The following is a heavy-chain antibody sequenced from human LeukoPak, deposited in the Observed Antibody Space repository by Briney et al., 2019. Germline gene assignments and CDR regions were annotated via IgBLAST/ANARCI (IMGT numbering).Heavy chain of an antibody. D-gene: IGHD2-21*02. CDR3: AKSVKACGGDCYRWAPLGYYFDY. V-gene: IGHV3-23*01. Sequence: GGSLRLSCAASGFPFSSYAMSWGRRARGRWVEGVYAISGSGGSTYYADSVKGRCTISRDNSKKTLYLQMNSMSAEDTAVYYCAKSVKACGGDCYRWAPLGYYFDYWGQGTLVTVSS. CDR2: ISGSGGST. CDR1: GFPFSSYA. J-gene: IGHJ4*02.